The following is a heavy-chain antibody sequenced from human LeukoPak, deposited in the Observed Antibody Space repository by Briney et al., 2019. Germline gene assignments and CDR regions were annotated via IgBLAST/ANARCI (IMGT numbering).Heavy chain of an antibody. J-gene: IGHJ6*03. V-gene: IGHV1-69*05. D-gene: IGHD6-6*01. CDR1: GGTFSSYA. Sequence: GASVKVSCKASGGTFSSYAISWVRQAPGQGLEWMGGIIPIFGTANYAQKFQGRVTITTDESTSTAYMELSSLRSEDTAVYYCARDMSSIAARRDYFYMDVWGKGTTVTVSS. CDR3: ARDMSSIAARRDYFYMDV. CDR2: IIPIFGTA.